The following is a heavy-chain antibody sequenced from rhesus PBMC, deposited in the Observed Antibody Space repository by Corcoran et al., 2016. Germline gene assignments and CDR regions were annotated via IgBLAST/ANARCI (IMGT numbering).Heavy chain of an antibody. CDR3: ARLEYCSGIYCYAGDY. CDR1: GGSFSSYW. D-gene: IGHD2-27*01. CDR2: INGNSGRP. V-gene: IGHV4-80*01. J-gene: IGHJ4*01. Sequence: QVQLQESGPGLVKPSETLSLTCAVSGGSFSSYWWSWIRQPPGKGLEWIGEINGNSGRPNYNPSLKSRVTISKDASKNQFSLKLSSVTAADTAVYYCARLEYCSGIYCYAGDYWGQGVLVTVSS.